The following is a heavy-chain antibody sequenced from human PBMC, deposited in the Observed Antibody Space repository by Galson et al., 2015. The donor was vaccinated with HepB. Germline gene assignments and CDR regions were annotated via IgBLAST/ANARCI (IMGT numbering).Heavy chain of an antibody. CDR1: GFTFSTYS. D-gene: IGHD1-1*01. J-gene: IGHJ4*02. Sequence: SLRLSCEASGFTFSTYSMTWVRQAPGQGLEWVANIKQDGSEKYYVDSVKGRFTISRDNAKNSLSLQMNSLRAEDTAVYYCAKNWRALDYWGQGTLVTVSS. CDR2: IKQDGSEK. V-gene: IGHV3-7*03. CDR3: AKNWRALDY.